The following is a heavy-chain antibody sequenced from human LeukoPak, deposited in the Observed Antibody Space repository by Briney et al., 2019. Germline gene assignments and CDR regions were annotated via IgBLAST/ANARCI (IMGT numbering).Heavy chain of an antibody. D-gene: IGHD2-8*02. CDR1: GYTVTELS. J-gene: IGHJ4*02. CDR3: ATYRQVLLPFES. V-gene: IGHV1-24*01. CDR2: FHPEDGET. Sequence: GASVKVSCKVSGYTVTELSMHWVRQSPGKGLEWMGGFHPEDGETIYAQKFQGRVTMTEDTSTDTAYMELSSLRSEDTAVYYCATYRQVLLPFESWGQGTLVTVSS.